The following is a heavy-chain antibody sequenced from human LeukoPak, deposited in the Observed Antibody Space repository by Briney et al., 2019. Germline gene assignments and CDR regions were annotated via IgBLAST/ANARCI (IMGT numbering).Heavy chain of an antibody. Sequence: SETLSLTCTVSGVSITSNYWSWIRQPPGKGLEWIGYIYYSGSTNYNPSLMSRVTISVDTSKNQFSLKLSSVTAADTAVYYCARTSPAVAGYYFDYWGQGTLVTVSS. CDR1: GVSITSNY. CDR3: ARTSPAVAGYYFDY. V-gene: IGHV4-59*01. J-gene: IGHJ4*02. D-gene: IGHD6-19*01. CDR2: IYYSGST.